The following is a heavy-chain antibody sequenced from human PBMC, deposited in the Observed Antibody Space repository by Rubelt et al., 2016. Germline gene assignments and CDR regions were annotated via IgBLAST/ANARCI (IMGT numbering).Heavy chain of an antibody. CDR1: GGSFSGYY. CDR3: ARGRMGFHYYYYGMDV. Sequence: QVQLQQWGAGLLKPSETLSLTCAVYGGSFSGYYWSWIRQPPGKGLEWIGEINHSGSTNYNPSRNSRDTISVDTSKNQFSLKLSSVTAADTAVYYCARGRMGFHYYYYGMDVWGQGTTVTVSS. V-gene: IGHV4-34*01. J-gene: IGHJ6*02. CDR2: INHSGST. D-gene: IGHD1-26*01.